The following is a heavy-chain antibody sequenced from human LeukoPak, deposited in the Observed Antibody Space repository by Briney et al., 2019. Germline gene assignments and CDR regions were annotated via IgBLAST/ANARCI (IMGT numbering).Heavy chain of an antibody. CDR2: ISASGGST. Sequence: GGSLRLSCVASGFTFSNYVMSWVRQAPGKGLEWVSTISASGGSTYHADSVKGRFTISRDNAKNSLYLQMNSLRAEDTAVYYCASLSSSSWYGIYYFDYWGQGTLVTVSS. V-gene: IGHV3-23*01. J-gene: IGHJ4*02. D-gene: IGHD6-13*01. CDR1: GFTFSNYV. CDR3: ASLSSSSWYGIYYFDY.